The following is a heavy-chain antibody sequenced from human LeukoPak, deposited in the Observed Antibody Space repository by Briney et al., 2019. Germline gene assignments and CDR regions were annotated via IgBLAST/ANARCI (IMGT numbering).Heavy chain of an antibody. V-gene: IGHV4-38-2*02. D-gene: IGHD2-15*01. CDR2: IYHSGST. CDR1: GYSISSGYY. CDR3: ARQGADCSGGSCYLSDWFDP. J-gene: IGHJ5*02. Sequence: SETLSLTCTVSGYSISSGYYWGWIRQPPGKGLEWIGSIYHSGSTYYNPSLKSRVTISVDTSKNQFSLKLSSVTAADTAVYYCARQGADCSGGSCYLSDWFDPWGQGTLVTVSS.